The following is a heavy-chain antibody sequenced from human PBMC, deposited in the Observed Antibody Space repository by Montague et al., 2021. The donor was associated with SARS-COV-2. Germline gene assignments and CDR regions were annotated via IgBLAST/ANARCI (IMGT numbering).Heavy chain of an antibody. D-gene: IGHD3-22*01. Sequence: SETLSLTCTVSGGSISNYYWSWIRQPPGRGLEWIGYIYYSGSTDYSTSRKSRVTISLDTSKNQFSLKVTSVTAADTAVYYCARGGGYYNYGLDVWGPGTTVTVSS. CDR1: GGSISNYY. V-gene: IGHV4-59*01. CDR3: ARGGGYYNYGLDV. CDR2: IYYSGST. J-gene: IGHJ6*02.